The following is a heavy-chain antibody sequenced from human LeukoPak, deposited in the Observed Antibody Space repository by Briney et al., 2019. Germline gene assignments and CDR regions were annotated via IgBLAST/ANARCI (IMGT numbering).Heavy chain of an antibody. CDR1: GGSFSGYY. J-gene: IGHJ2*01. V-gene: IGHV4-34*01. CDR3: ARAKPRLSFDL. Sequence: SETLSLTCAVYGGSFSGYYWSWIRQPPGKGLEWIGEINHSGSTNYNPSLKSRVTISVDRSTNQFSLKLSSVTAADTAVYYCARAKPRLSFDLWGGGTLVTVSS. D-gene: IGHD4/OR15-4a*01. CDR2: INHSGST.